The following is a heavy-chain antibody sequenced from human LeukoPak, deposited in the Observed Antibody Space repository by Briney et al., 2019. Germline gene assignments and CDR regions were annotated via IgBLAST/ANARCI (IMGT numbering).Heavy chain of an antibody. J-gene: IGHJ4*02. CDR3: AKDQIGWAPGYVSGPLDQ. Sequence: GGSLRLSCAASGFTFSSYWMHWVRQAPGKGLVWVSRITSDGSSTNYADSVKGRFTISRDNAKDTLYLQMTSLRTEDTAVYYCAKDQIGWAPGYVSGPLDQWGQGTLVTVSS. CDR2: ITSDGSST. V-gene: IGHV3-74*01. D-gene: IGHD6-19*01. CDR1: GFTFSSYW.